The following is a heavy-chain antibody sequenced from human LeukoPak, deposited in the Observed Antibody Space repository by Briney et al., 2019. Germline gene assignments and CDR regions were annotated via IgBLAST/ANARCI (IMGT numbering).Heavy chain of an antibody. Sequence: SQTLSLTCTVSGGSISSGSYYWSWIRQPAGKGLEWIGRIYTSGSTNYNPSLKSRVTISVDTSQNQFSLKLSSVTAADTAVYYCARAGQAYYFDYWGQGTLVTVSS. CDR1: GGSISSGSYY. V-gene: IGHV4-61*02. D-gene: IGHD3-10*01. CDR2: IYTSGST. CDR3: ARAGQAYYFDY. J-gene: IGHJ4*02.